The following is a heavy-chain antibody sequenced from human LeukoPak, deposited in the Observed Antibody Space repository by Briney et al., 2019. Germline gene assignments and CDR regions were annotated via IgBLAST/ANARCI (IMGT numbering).Heavy chain of an antibody. J-gene: IGHJ6*02. Sequence: PGASLRLSCAASGFTFSTYAMSWVRRAPGKGLEWVSTVSGSGSSTYYADSVKGRFTISRDNSKNTLYLQMHSLRAEDTAIYYCAKDRNAIFGDVWGQGTTVTVSS. V-gene: IGHV3-23*01. CDR2: VSGSGSST. CDR1: GFTFSTYA. CDR3: AKDRNAIFGDV. D-gene: IGHD3-3*01.